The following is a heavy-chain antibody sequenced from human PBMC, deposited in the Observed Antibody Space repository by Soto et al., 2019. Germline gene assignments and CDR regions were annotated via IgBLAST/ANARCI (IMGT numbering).Heavy chain of an antibody. J-gene: IGHJ2*01. CDR1: GFTFSSYS. V-gene: IGHV3-48*01. CDR2: ISSSSSTI. CDR3: ASGTYDRDYGDSYWYFVL. Sequence: PGGSLRLSCAASGFTFSSYSMNWVRQAPGKGLEWVSYISSSSSTIYYADSVKGRFTISRDNAKNSLYLQMNSLRAEDTAVYYCASGTYDRDYGDSYWYFVLWGRGTLVTSPQ. D-gene: IGHD4-17*01.